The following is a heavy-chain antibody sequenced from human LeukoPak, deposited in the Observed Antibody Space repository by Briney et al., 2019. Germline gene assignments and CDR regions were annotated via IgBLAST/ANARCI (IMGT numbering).Heavy chain of an antibody. CDR2: ISSSSSYI. CDR1: GFTFSSYS. D-gene: IGHD4-17*01. Sequence: GGSLRLSCAASGFTFSSYSMNWVRQAPGKGLEWVSSISSSSSYIYYADSVKGRFTISRGNAKNSLYLQMNSLRAEDTAVYYCARELLGYGDRDGYWGQGTLATVSS. CDR3: ARELLGYGDRDGY. V-gene: IGHV3-21*01. J-gene: IGHJ4*02.